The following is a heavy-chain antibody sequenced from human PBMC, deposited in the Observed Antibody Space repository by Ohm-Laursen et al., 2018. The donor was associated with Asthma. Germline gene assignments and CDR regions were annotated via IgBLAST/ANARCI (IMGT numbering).Heavy chain of an antibody. D-gene: IGHD4-11*01. CDR3: ARGEVPVYYYGLDD. Sequence: SLRLSCAASGFTFSSYAMSWVRQAPGKGLEWVSAISASGVTTYYADSVKGRFTISRDNSKTTLHLQMNSLRAEDTAVYYCARGEVPVYYYGLDDWGQGTTVTVSS. J-gene: IGHJ6*02. CDR2: ISASGVTT. V-gene: IGHV3-23*01. CDR1: GFTFSSYA.